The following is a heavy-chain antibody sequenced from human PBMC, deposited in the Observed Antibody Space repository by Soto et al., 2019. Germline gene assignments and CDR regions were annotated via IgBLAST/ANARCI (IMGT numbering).Heavy chain of an antibody. CDR3: ARDKDIVVVPAADNTPYYGMDV. J-gene: IGHJ6*02. D-gene: IGHD2-2*01. CDR2: INAGNGNT. V-gene: IGHV1-3*01. Sequence: QVQLVQSGAEVKKPRASVKVSCKASGYTFTSYAMHWVRQAPGQRLEWMGWINAGNGNTKYSQKFQGRVTITRDTSASTAYMELSSLRSEDTAVYYCARDKDIVVVPAADNTPYYGMDVWGQGTTVTVSS. CDR1: GYTFTSYA.